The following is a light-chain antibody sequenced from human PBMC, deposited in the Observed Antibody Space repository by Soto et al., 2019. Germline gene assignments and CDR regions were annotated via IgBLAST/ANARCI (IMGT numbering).Light chain of an antibody. CDR1: NIGSKS. Sequence: SYELTQPPSVSVAPGQTARITCGENNIGSKSVHWYQQKAGQAPVLVVHDDSDRPSGIPERFSGSKSGTSASLAISGLQSEDEADYYCAAWDDSLKGYVFGTGTKLTVL. V-gene: IGLV3-21*02. CDR2: DDS. J-gene: IGLJ1*01. CDR3: AAWDDSLKGYV.